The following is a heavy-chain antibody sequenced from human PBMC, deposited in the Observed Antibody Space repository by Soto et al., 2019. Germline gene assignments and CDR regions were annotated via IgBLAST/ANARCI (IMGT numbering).Heavy chain of an antibody. J-gene: IGHJ4*02. CDR3: ARGPDTAMVKNFDY. Sequence: SETLSLTCAVYGGSFSGYYWSWIRQPPGKGLEWIGEINHSGSTNYIPSLKSRVTISVDTSKNQFSLKLSSVTAADTAVYYCARGPDTAMVKNFDYWGQGTLVTVSS. CDR1: GGSFSGYY. D-gene: IGHD5-18*01. CDR2: INHSGST. V-gene: IGHV4-34*01.